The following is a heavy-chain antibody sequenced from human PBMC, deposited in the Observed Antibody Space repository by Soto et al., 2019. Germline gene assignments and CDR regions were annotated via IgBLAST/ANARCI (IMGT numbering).Heavy chain of an antibody. Sequence: SVKVSCKASGFTFTSSAVQWVRQARGQRLEWIGWVVVGSGNTNYAQKFQERVTITRDMSTSTAYMELSSLRSEDTAVYYCAASLSGEVHNWFDPWGQGTLVTVSS. J-gene: IGHJ5*02. V-gene: IGHV1-58*01. CDR1: GFTFTSSA. D-gene: IGHD6-19*01. CDR2: VVVGSGNT. CDR3: AASLSGEVHNWFDP.